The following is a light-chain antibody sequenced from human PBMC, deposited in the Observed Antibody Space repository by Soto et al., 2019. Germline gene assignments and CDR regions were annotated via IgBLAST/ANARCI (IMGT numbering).Light chain of an antibody. CDR1: QGIRKD. J-gene: IGKJ1*01. V-gene: IGKV1-5*03. Sequence: DIQMTQSPSSLSASVGDRVTITCRASQGIRKDLGWYQQKPGKAPKLLIYKASSLESGVPSRFSGSGSGTEFTLTISSLQPDDFATYYCQQYNSYWTFGQGTKVDIK. CDR3: QQYNSYWT. CDR2: KAS.